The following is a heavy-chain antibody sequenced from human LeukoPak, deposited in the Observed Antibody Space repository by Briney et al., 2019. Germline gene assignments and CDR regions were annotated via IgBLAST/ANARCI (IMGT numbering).Heavy chain of an antibody. CDR3: ARGGNWGYEGYAFDI. J-gene: IGHJ3*02. Sequence: EASVKVSCKTSGYDFTSHGIFWVRQAPGQGLEWMGWISPYNGDTKVGQTFQGRVTMTTDTPTTTAYMELSGLRSEDTAVYYCARGGNWGYEGYAFDIWGQGTMVTVSS. V-gene: IGHV1-18*01. CDR2: ISPYNGDT. CDR1: GYDFTSHG. D-gene: IGHD7-27*01.